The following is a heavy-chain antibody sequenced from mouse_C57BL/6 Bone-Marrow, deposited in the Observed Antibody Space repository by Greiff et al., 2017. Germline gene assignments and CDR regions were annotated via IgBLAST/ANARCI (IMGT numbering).Heavy chain of an antibody. Sequence: EVKLMESGGDLAKPGGSLTLSCAASGFTFSSYGMSWVRQTPDKRLEWVATISSGGSYTYYQDSVKGRFTISRDNAKNTLYLQMSSLKSEDTAMYYCARGYDSSWFAYWGQGTLVTVSA. CDR3: ARGYDSSWFAY. CDR2: ISSGGSYT. V-gene: IGHV5-6*01. J-gene: IGHJ3*01. D-gene: IGHD2-4*01. CDR1: GFTFSSYG.